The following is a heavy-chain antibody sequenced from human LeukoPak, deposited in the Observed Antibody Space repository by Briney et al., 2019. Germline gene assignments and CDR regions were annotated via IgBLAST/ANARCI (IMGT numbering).Heavy chain of an antibody. Sequence: PGGSLRLSCAASGFTFSSYSMNWVRQAPGKGLEWVSSISSSSSYIYYADSVKGRFTISRDNAKNSLYLQMNSLRAEDTAVYYCARDYLMGGTTGKAFDIWGQGTMVTISS. J-gene: IGHJ3*02. CDR1: GFTFSSYS. CDR3: ARDYLMGGTTGKAFDI. V-gene: IGHV3-21*01. CDR2: ISSSSSYI. D-gene: IGHD1-26*01.